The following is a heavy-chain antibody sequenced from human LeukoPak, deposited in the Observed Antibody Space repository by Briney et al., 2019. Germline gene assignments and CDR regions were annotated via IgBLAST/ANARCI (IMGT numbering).Heavy chain of an antibody. CDR3: ARSGVVPAASPPDY. J-gene: IGHJ4*02. V-gene: IGHV4-59*01. D-gene: IGHD2-2*01. CDR1: GGSISSYY. Sequence: SETLSLTCTVSGGSISSYYWSWIRQSPGKGLEWIGYIFYSGTTNYNPSLKSRVTISADTSKNQFSLKLSSVTAADTAVYYCARSGVVPAASPPDYWGQGTLVTVSS. CDR2: IFYSGTT.